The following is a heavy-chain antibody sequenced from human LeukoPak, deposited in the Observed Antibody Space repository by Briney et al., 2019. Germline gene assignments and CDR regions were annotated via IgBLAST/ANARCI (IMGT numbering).Heavy chain of an antibody. Sequence: PSETLSLTCTVSGGSISSYYWSWIRQPPGKGLEWIGYIYYSGTTNYNSSLQSRVTISVDTSKNQFSLKLSSVTAADTAVYYCARDYCSGGSCYNWFDPWGQGTLVTVSS. D-gene: IGHD2-15*01. J-gene: IGHJ5*02. CDR3: ARDYCSGGSCYNWFDP. V-gene: IGHV4-59*01. CDR1: GGSISSYY. CDR2: IYYSGTT.